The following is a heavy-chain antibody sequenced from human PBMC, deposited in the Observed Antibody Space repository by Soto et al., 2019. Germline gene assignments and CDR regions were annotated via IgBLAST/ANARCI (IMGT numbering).Heavy chain of an antibody. Sequence: QVQLQESGPGLVKPSETLSLTCTVSGGSISSYYWSWIRQPPGKGLEWIGYIDYSGSTNYNPSLKSRVTISVDTSKNQFSLKLSSVTAADTAVYYCARGFNDGYYYYYMDVWGKGTTVTVSS. J-gene: IGHJ6*03. V-gene: IGHV4-59*01. CDR2: IDYSGST. CDR3: ARGFNDGYYYYYMDV. CDR1: GGSISSYY. D-gene: IGHD1-1*01.